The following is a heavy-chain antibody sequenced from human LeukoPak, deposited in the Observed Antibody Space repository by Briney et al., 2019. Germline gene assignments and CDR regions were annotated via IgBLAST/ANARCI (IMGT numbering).Heavy chain of an antibody. CDR3: ARDRADDDSSGYIYRDFAY. CDR2: ISGGGGTI. Sequence: GGSLRLSYAASGFTFSDYYMNWIRQAPGKGLECVSYISGGGGTIYYADSVKGRFTISRDNAKNLLYLQMNNLRAEDTAVYYCARDRADDDSSGYIYRDFAYWGQGNLVTVSP. V-gene: IGHV3-11*04. J-gene: IGHJ4*02. D-gene: IGHD3-22*01. CDR1: GFTFSDYY.